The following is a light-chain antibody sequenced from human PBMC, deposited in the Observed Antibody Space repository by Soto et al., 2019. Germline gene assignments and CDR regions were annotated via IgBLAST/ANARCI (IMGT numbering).Light chain of an antibody. CDR3: QQYNSYP. CDR2: HAS. Sequence: IQLTQSPSTLPASVGARVTLTCRASQSISNWLAWYQHKPGTAPKLLIYHASILETSDTSRSSGNGTGTEFTLTISSLQPSDFASYYCQQYNSYPFGQGARVEIK. CDR1: QSISNW. J-gene: IGKJ1*01. V-gene: IGKV1-5*01.